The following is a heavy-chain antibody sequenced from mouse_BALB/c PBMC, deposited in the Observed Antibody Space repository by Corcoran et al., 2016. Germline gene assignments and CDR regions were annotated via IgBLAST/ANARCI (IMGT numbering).Heavy chain of an antibody. D-gene: IGHD1-1*01. CDR3: ARDYYGSSYGAMDY. Sequence: QIQLVQSGPELKKPGETVKISCKASVYTFTNYGLNLVKQAPGKGLKWMGWINPYTGEPTYADDVKGRFAFSLETSASTAYLQINNLKNEDTATYFCARDYYGSSYGAMDYWGQGTSVTVSS. CDR2: INPYTGEP. J-gene: IGHJ4*01. V-gene: IGHV9-3-1*01. CDR1: VYTFTNYG.